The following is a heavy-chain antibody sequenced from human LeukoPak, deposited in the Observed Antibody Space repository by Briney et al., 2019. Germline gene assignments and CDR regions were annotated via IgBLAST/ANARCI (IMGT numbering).Heavy chain of an antibody. V-gene: IGHV3-23*01. Sequence: GGSLRPSCAASGFTFSSYAISWVRQAPGKGLEWVSAISGSGGSTYYADSVKGRFTISRDNSKNTLLLQMNSLRAEDTAVYYCAKDKTTVTPEGIGMDVWGQGTTVTVSS. CDR1: GFTFSSYA. CDR2: ISGSGGST. J-gene: IGHJ6*02. CDR3: AKDKTTVTPEGIGMDV. D-gene: IGHD4-17*01.